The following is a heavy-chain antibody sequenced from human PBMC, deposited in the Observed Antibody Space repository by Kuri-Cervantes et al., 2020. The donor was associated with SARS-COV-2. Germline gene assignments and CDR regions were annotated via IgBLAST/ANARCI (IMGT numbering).Heavy chain of an antibody. CDR2: IYYSGST. CDR3: ARGVVTIYGFLVFLPAAGWLDP. J-gene: IGHJ5*02. D-gene: IGHD3-3*01. CDR1: GGSISSYY. Sequence: ESLKISCTVSGGSISSYYWSWIRQPPGKGLEWIGYIYYSGSTNYNPSLKSRVTISVDTSKNQFSLKLSSVTAADTAVYYCARGVVTIYGFLVFLPAAGWLDPWGQGTLVTVSS. V-gene: IGHV4-59*01.